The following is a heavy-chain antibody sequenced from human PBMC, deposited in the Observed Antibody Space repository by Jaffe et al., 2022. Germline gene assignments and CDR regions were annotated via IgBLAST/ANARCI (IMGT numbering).Heavy chain of an antibody. J-gene: IGHJ6*03. CDR3: ARVGSYEHDYYYYYYMDV. Sequence: EVQLVESGGGLVKPGGSLRLSCAASGFTFSSYSMNWVRQAPGKGLEWVSSISSSSSYIYYADSVKGRFTISRDNAKNSLYLQMNSLRAEDTAVYYCARVGSYEHDYYYYYYMDVWGKGTTVTVSS. CDR1: GFTFSSYS. D-gene: IGHD3-10*01. V-gene: IGHV3-21*01. CDR2: ISSSSSYI.